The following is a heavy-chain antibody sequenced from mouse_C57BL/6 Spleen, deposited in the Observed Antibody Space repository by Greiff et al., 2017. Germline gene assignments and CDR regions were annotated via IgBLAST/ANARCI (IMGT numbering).Heavy chain of an antibody. Sequence: VQLQQSGPELVKPGASVKISCKASGYSFIDYNMNWVKQSNGKRLEWIGVINPNYGTTSYNQKFKGKATLTVDKSSSTADMSLNSLTSEDSAVYYCARSRANWYAKDYWGQGTSVTVSS. D-gene: IGHD4-1*01. CDR2: INPNYGTT. V-gene: IGHV1-39*01. CDR1: GYSFIDYN. J-gene: IGHJ4*01. CDR3: ARSRANWYAKDY.